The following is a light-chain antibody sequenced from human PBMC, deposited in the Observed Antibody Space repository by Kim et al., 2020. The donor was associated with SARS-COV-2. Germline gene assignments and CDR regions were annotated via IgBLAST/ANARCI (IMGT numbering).Light chain of an antibody. Sequence: QSVLTQPPSASGTPGQRVTISCSGSTSNIGTNAVNWYQQLPGAAPKLLIYSNDHRPSAVPDRCSGSKSGTSASLPISGLQYEDEDDYYCSAWDASLNGVIFGGGTQLTVL. CDR3: SAWDASLNGVI. CDR1: TSNIGTNA. V-gene: IGLV1-44*01. J-gene: IGLJ2*01. CDR2: SND.